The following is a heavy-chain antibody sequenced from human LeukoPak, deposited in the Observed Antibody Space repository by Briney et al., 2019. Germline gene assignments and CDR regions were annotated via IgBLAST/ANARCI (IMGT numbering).Heavy chain of an antibody. D-gene: IGHD5-18*01. CDR3: TRGYSYDPFDY. CDR1: GFTFGDYA. V-gene: IGHV3-49*04. J-gene: IGHJ4*02. CDR2: IRSKAYGGTT. Sequence: GGSLRLSCTASGFTFGDYAMSWVRQAPGKGLVWVGFIRSKAYGGTTEYAASVKGRFTISRDDSKSIAYLQMNSLKTEDTAVYYCTRGYSYDPFDYCGQGTLVTVSS.